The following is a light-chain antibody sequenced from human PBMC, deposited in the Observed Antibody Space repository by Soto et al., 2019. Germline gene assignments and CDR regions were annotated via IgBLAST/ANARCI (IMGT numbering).Light chain of an antibody. Sequence: AIQMTQSPFSLSAPVGDRVTITCRASQGIGNDLDWYQQKPGRAPNLLIYAASSLQSGVPSRFSGSRSGTDFTLTISSLQPEDSATYYCLQNYNYPYTFGQGTKLEIK. CDR1: QGIGND. V-gene: IGKV1-6*01. CDR2: AAS. CDR3: LQNYNYPYT. J-gene: IGKJ2*01.